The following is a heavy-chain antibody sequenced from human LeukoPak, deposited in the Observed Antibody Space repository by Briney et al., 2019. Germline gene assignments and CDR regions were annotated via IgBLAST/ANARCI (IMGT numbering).Heavy chain of an antibody. V-gene: IGHV3-23*01. D-gene: IGHD3-16*01. CDR2: ISGSGGST. CDR3: ANKGGD. J-gene: IGHJ4*02. Sequence: SWVRQPPGKGLEWVSAISGSGGSTYYADSVKGRFTISRDNSKNTLYLQMNSLRAEDTAVYYCANKGGDWGQGTLVTVSS.